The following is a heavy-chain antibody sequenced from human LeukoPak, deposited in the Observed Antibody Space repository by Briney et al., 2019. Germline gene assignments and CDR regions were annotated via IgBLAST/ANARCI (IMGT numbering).Heavy chain of an antibody. CDR1: GFTFSSYL. CDR2: IKQVGSEK. J-gene: IGHJ5*02. D-gene: IGHD2-2*01. V-gene: IGHV3-7*01. Sequence: GGALRLSCAASGFTFSSYLMSWVGQAPGKGVEGVANIKQVGSEKYYVDSVKGRFTISRDNAKNSLYLQMNSLRAEDTAVYYCARVGVVVPAAMRVFSLFDRWGQGTLVTVSS. CDR3: ARVGVVVPAAMRVFSLFDR.